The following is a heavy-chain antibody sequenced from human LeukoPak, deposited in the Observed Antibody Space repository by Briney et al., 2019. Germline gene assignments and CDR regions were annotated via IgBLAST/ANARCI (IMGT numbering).Heavy chain of an antibody. Sequence: PGGSLRLSCAASGFTFSDYYMSWIRQAPGKGLEWVSYISSSGSTIYYADSVKGRFTISRDNAKNSLCLQMNSLRAEDTAVYYCARGGREYQLLWVPIDYWGQGTLVTVSS. CDR2: ISSSGSTI. CDR3: ARGGREYQLLWVPIDY. D-gene: IGHD2-2*01. CDR1: GFTFSDYY. J-gene: IGHJ4*02. V-gene: IGHV3-11*04.